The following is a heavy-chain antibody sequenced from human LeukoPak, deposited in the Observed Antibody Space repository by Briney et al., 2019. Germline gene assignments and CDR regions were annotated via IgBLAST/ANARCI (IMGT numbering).Heavy chain of an antibody. V-gene: IGHV4-39*07. CDR1: GGSISGSRT. D-gene: IGHD6-25*01. Sequence: SETLSLTCTVSGGSISGSRTWGWVRQPPGKGPEWIGNIHNDGRTAPNPSLKSRVTMSLDTSTNQFSLKVNSVIAADTAFYYCARVLTAAGLDFWGQGVLVSISS. CDR2: IHNDGRT. J-gene: IGHJ4*02. CDR3: ARVLTAAGLDF.